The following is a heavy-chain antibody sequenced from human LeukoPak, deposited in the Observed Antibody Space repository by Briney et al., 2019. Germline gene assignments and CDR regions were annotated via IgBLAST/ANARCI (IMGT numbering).Heavy chain of an antibody. J-gene: IGHJ4*02. CDR2: ISYDGSNK. V-gene: IGHV3-30*04. D-gene: IGHD2-15*01. Sequence: GRSLRLSCAASGFTFSSYAMHWVRQAPGKGLEWVAVISYDGSNKYYADSVKGRFTISRDNSKNTLYLQMNSVRAEDTAVYYCARDRSFGGFGSWHYYFDYWGQGTLVTVSS. CDR1: GFTFSSYA. CDR3: ARDRSFGGFGSWHYYFDY.